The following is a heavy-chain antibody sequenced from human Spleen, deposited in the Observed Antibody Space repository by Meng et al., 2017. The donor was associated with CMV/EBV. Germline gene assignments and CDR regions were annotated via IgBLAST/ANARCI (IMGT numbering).Heavy chain of an antibody. CDR2: IYYSGST. J-gene: IGHJ4*02. Sequence: VELKGYGPGLVKPSDHLSLTCAVSGYSISSTNWWGWIRQPPGKGLEWIGYIYYSGSTSYNPSLKSRVTMSVDTSKNPFSLNLNSVTAVDTAVYYRARNVPGTSAYYDWGQGTLVTVSS. D-gene: IGHD3-22*01. CDR3: ARNVPGTSAYYD. V-gene: IGHV4-28*01. CDR1: GYSISSTNW.